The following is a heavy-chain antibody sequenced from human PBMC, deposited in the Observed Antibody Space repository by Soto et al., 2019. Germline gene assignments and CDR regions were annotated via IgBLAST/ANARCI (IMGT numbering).Heavy chain of an antibody. Sequence: EVQLVESGGGLVQPGGSLRLSCAASGFTFSSYDMHWVRQATGKGLEWVSAIGTAGDTYYPGSVKGRFTISRENAKNSLYLQMNSLRAGDTAVYYSARGVGSYYGSDWFDPWGQGTLVTVSS. V-gene: IGHV3-13*01. CDR1: GFTFSSYD. J-gene: IGHJ5*02. CDR2: IGTAGDT. D-gene: IGHD3-10*01. CDR3: ARGVGSYYGSDWFDP.